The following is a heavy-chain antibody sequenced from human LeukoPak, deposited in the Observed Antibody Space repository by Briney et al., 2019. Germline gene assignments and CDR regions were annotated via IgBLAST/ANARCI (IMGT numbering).Heavy chain of an antibody. CDR1: GFTFDDYA. CDR3: AKGSRYSYGFYFDY. J-gene: IGHJ4*02. CDR2: ISWNSGSI. Sequence: GGTLRLSCAASGFTFDDYAMHWVRQAPGKGLESASGISWNSGSIGYADSVKGRFTISRDNAKKSLYLQMNSLRAEDMALYYCAKGSRYSYGFYFDYWGQGALVTVSS. V-gene: IGHV3-9*03. D-gene: IGHD5-18*01.